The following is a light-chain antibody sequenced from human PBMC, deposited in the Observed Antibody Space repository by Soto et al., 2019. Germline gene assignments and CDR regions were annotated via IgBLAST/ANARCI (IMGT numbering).Light chain of an antibody. CDR1: QSISSY. J-gene: IGKJ1*01. CDR3: QQLNSYPWT. Sequence: DIQMTQSPSAMSASVGDRVTITCRASQSISSYLNWYQQKPGKAPKLLIYAASTLQSGVPSRFSGSGSGTGFTLTISSLQPEDFATYYCQQLNSYPWTFGQGTKVDIK. CDR2: AAS. V-gene: IGKV1-9*01.